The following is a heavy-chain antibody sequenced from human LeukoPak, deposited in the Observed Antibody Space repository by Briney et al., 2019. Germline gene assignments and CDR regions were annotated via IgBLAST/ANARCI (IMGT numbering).Heavy chain of an antibody. CDR2: IYYSGSI. D-gene: IGHD4-17*01. CDR3: ARITTVTSFDY. CDR1: GGSMSSDS. J-gene: IGHJ4*02. V-gene: IGHV4-59*01. Sequence: SETLSLTCTVSGGSMSSDSWSWIRQPPGKGLEWIGNIYYSGSINDNPSLKSRVTISVDTSKNQFSLKLSSVTAADTAVYSCARITTVTSFDYWGQGTLVTVSS.